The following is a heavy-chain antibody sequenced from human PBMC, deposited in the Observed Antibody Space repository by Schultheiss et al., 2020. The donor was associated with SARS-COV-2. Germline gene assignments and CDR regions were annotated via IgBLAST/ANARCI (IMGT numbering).Heavy chain of an antibody. CDR3: ARYSYYGSGSYTINYYYYGMDV. Sequence: SETLSLTCAVSGGSLRSYYWSWIRQPPGKGLEWIGYIYYSGGTDYNPSLKSRVTISVDTSKNQFSLKLSSVTAADTAVYYCARYSYYGSGSYTINYYYYGMDVWGQGTTVTVSS. V-gene: IGHV4-59*08. D-gene: IGHD3-10*01. CDR2: IYYSGGT. J-gene: IGHJ6*02. CDR1: GGSLRSYY.